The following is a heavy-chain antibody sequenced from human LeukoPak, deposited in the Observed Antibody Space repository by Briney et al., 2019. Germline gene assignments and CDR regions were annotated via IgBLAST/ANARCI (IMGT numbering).Heavy chain of an antibody. CDR1: GDSISSGDYY. CDR3: ARRFGYYDSSGYFAGS. Sequence: SETLSLTCTVSGDSISSGDYYWSWIRQPAGKGLEWIGRIYTSGSTNYNPSLKSRVTISVDTSKNQFSLKLSSVTAADTAVYYCARRFGYYDSSGYFAGSWGQGTLVTVSS. CDR2: IYTSGST. J-gene: IGHJ5*02. D-gene: IGHD3-22*01. V-gene: IGHV4-61*02.